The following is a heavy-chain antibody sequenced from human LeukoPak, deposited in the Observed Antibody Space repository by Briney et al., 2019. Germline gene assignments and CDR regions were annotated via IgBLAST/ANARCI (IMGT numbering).Heavy chain of an antibody. Sequence: PSETLSLTCTVSGGSISSSSYYWGWIRQPPGKRLEWIGSIYYSGSTYYNPSLKSRVTISVDTSKNQFSLKLSSVTAADTAVYSCATYIMVRGVPGAFDIWGQGTMVTVSS. J-gene: IGHJ3*02. CDR3: ATYIMVRGVPGAFDI. V-gene: IGHV4-39*01. D-gene: IGHD3-10*01. CDR1: GGSISSSSYY. CDR2: IYYSGST.